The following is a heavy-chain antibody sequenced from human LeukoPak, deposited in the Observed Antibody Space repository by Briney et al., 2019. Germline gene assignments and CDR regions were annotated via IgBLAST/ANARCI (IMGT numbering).Heavy chain of an antibody. CDR2: INSDGSST. V-gene: IGHV3-74*01. CDR1: GFTFSSYW. CDR3: ARSYYGSGSYHSAPFFDF. J-gene: IGHJ4*01. Sequence: GGSLRLSCAASGFTFSSYWMHWVRQAPGKGLVWVSRINSDGSSTSYADSVKGRFTISRDDAKSTVYLEMNGRRADDTGIYYCARSYYGSGSYHSAPFFDFWGHGTLVIVSS. D-gene: IGHD3-10*01.